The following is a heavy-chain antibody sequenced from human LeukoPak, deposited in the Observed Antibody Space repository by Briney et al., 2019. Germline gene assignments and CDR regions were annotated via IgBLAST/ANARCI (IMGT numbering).Heavy chain of an antibody. J-gene: IGHJ4*02. D-gene: IGHD3-22*01. V-gene: IGHV4-34*01. Sequence: KSSETLSLTCAVYGGSFSGYYWSWIRQPPGKGLEWIGEINHSGSTNYNPSLKSRVTISVDTSKNQFSLKLSSVTAADTAVYYCARGATHYYDSSGYYRIWGQGTLVTVSS. CDR2: INHSGST. CDR3: ARGATHYYDSSGYYRI. CDR1: GGSFSGYY.